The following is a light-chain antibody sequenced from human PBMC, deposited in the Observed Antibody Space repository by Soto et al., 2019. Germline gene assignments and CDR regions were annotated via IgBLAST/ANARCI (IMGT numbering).Light chain of an antibody. V-gene: IGKV2D-29*01. CDR2: EVS. Sequence: EIVMTQPPLSLSVTXXQPASISCKSTQSLLLGDGKTYVYGYLQKSGQPPQXXSDEVSNRFSVVPDRFSGSGAGTDFTLKSSRVEAEDVGVYYCMQSVQLPITFGQGTRLEIK. CDR1: QSLLLGDGKTY. J-gene: IGKJ5*01. CDR3: MQSVQLPIT.